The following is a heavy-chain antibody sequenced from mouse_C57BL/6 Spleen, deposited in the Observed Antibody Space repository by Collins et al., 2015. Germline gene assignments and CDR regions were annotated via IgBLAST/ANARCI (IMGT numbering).Heavy chain of an antibody. CDR2: ISYDGSN. V-gene: IGHV3-6*01. D-gene: IGHD2-4*01. J-gene: IGHJ1*03. CDR3: AREGDYDYDWYFDV. Sequence: NWIRQFPGNKLEWMGYISYDGSNNYNPSLKNRISITRDTSKNQFFLKLNSVTTEDTATYYCAREGDYDYDWYFDVWGTGTTVTVSS.